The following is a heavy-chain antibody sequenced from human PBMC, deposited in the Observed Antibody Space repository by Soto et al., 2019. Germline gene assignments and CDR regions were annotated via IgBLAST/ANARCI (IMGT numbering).Heavy chain of an antibody. V-gene: IGHV1-69*04. J-gene: IGHJ4*02. CDR1: GGPFSSYG. D-gene: IGHD3-10*01. CDR2: IIPFGEIT. CDR3: AREGPGVKFDF. Sequence: QVQLVQSGSEVKKPGSSVKVSCKASGGPFSSYGLSWVRQAPGQGLEWMGRIIPFGEITNFAQKFQDRVTITADTATSTADMELRSLKSEDTAVYYCAREGPGVKFDFWRQGTLVTVSS.